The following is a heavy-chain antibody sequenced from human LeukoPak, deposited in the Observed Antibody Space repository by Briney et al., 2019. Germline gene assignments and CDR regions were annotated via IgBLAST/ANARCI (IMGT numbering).Heavy chain of an antibody. Sequence: VGTLRLSCAVPGFTLRSYWLHSIRQATGDGPLSLSRIDPDVSTTTYADSVKGRFTPSRDNAKNPLYLQMNSLRAEDTALYYCTRVQAGRAGLMDVWGRGTTVTVSS. CDR2: IDPDVSTT. V-gene: IGHV3-74*01. J-gene: IGHJ6*02. D-gene: IGHD6-13*01. CDR1: GFTLRSYW. CDR3: TRVQAGRAGLMDV.